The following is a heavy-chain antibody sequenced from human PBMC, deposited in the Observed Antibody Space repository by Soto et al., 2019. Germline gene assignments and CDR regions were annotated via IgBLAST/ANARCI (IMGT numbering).Heavy chain of an antibody. CDR2: INDISNAI. CDR3: ARDRPTTFPADL. J-gene: IGHJ3*01. V-gene: IGHV3-48*04. Sequence: EVQLVESGGGLVQPGGSLRLSCTASGFTFTDHSMNWVRHAPGKGLEWLSYINDISNAIHYADSVKGRFAMSRDNAKKSVFLQMNSLRVEDTGVYYCARDRPTTFPADLWGQGTVVTVSS. D-gene: IGHD5-12*01. CDR1: GFTFTDHS.